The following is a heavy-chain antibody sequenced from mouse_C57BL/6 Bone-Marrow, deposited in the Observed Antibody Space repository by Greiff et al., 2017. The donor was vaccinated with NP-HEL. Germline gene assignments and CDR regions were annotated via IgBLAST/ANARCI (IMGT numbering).Heavy chain of an antibody. D-gene: IGHD1-1*01. Sequence: QVHVKQSGAELARPGASVKMSCKASGYTFTSYTMHWVKQRPGQGLEWIGYINPSSGYTKYNQKFKDKATLTADKSSSTAYMQLSSLTSEDSAVYYCARMFILDWWGQGTTLTVSS. CDR2: INPSSGYT. V-gene: IGHV1-4*01. J-gene: IGHJ2*01. CDR1: GYTFTSYT. CDR3: ARMFILDW.